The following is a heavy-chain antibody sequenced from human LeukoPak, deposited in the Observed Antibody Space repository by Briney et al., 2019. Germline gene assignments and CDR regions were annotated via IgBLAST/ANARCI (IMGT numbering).Heavy chain of an antibody. Sequence: SDTLSLTCTVSGGSISSCYWNWIRQPPGKGLEWIGYIYYSGSTNYNPSLKSRVSISVDTSKNQFSLKLSSVTAADTAVYYCARGSRMTTVTSNWFDPWGQGTLVTVSS. CDR3: ARGSRMTTVTSNWFDP. D-gene: IGHD4-17*01. CDR2: IYYSGST. CDR1: GGSISSCY. V-gene: IGHV4-59*12. J-gene: IGHJ5*02.